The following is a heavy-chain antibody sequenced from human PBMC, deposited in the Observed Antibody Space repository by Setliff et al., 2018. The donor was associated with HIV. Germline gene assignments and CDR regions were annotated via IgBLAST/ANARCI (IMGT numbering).Heavy chain of an antibody. J-gene: IGHJ4*02. Sequence: PSETLSLTCTVSGGSISSGSYYWNWIRQPPGKGLKWIGYIYYSGSTNYNPSLKSRVTISVDTSKNQFSLKLSSVTAADTAVYYCSRPGVGTVSFDYWGQGTLVTVSS. CDR3: SRPGVGTVSFDY. CDR2: IYYSGST. CDR1: GGSISSGSYY. D-gene: IGHD1-7*01. V-gene: IGHV4-61*01.